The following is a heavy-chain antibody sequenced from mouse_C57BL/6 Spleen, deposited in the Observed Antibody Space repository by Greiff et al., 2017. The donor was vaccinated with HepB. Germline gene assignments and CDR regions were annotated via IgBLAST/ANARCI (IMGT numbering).Heavy chain of an antibody. V-gene: IGHV1-26*01. J-gene: IGHJ4*01. CDR1: GYTFTDYY. D-gene: IGHD2-4*01. CDR3: ALMIATSYYYAMDY. CDR2: INPNNGGT. Sequence: EVQLQRSGPELVKPGASVKISCKASGYTFTDYYMNWVKQSHGKSLEWIGDINPNNGGTSYNQKFKGKATLTVDKSSSTAYMELRSLTSEDSAVYYCALMIATSYYYAMDYWGQGTSVTVSS.